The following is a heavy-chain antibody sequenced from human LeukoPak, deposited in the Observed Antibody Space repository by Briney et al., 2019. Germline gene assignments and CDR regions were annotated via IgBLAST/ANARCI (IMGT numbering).Heavy chain of an antibody. CDR1: GFTFTSSA. D-gene: IGHD5-18*01. V-gene: IGHV1-58*02. CDR2: IVVDNGNT. CDR3: AVMGTAMIPGFDF. Sequence: EASVKVSCKASGFTFTSSAMQWVRQARGQRREWIGWIVVDNGNTNYAQKFQERVIITRDMSTNTAYMELSSLRSDDTAVYYCAVMGTAMIPGFDFWGQGTLVTVSS. J-gene: IGHJ4*02.